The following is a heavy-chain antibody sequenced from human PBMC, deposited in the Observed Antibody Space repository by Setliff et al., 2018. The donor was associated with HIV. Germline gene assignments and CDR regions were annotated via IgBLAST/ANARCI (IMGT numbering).Heavy chain of an antibody. J-gene: IGHJ5*02. V-gene: IGHV1-69*13. CDR1: GDNFNNVA. CDR2: ILPIFGAT. Sequence: SVKVYCKASGDNFNNVAFNWVRQAPGQGLEWMGGILPIFGATDYAQKFQGRLTLTAVQSENSVYMELSSLRSDDTAVYYCTNRGGSGTNVGNWFDPWGQGTLVTVSS. CDR3: TNRGGSGTNVGNWFDP. D-gene: IGHD3-10*01.